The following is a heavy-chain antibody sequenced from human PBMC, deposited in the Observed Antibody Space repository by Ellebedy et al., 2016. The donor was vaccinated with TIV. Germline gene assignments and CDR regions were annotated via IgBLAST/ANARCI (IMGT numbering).Heavy chain of an antibody. CDR2: IGSGGGSP. V-gene: IGHV3-23*01. Sequence: GESLKISCAVSGFTFSSYAMNWVRQAPGKGLEWVSSIGSGGGSPHYADSVKGRFTISTDDSRTTLFLQMNSLRADDTAVYYCAKDSTPGGYYYYGMDVWGQGTTVTVSS. CDR1: GFTFSSYA. D-gene: IGHD3-3*01. J-gene: IGHJ6*02. CDR3: AKDSTPGGYYYYGMDV.